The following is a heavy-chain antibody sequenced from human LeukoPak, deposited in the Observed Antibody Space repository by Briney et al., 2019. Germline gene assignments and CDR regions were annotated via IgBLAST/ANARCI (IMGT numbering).Heavy chain of an antibody. J-gene: IGHJ6*04. CDR2: IDPSDSYT. V-gene: IGHV5-10-1*01. CDR1: GYSSTSYW. Sequence: GESLKISCKGSGYSSTSYWISWVRQMPGKGLEWMGRIDPSDSYTNYSPSFQGHVTISADKSISTAYLQWSSLKASDTAMYYCASYGSGSYNGMDVWGKGTTVTVSS. CDR3: ASYGSGSYNGMDV. D-gene: IGHD3-10*01.